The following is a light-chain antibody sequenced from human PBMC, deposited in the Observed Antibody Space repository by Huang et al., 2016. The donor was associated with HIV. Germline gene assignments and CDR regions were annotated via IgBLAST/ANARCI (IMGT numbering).Light chain of an antibody. CDR3: QQSYNLPYT. V-gene: IGKV1-39*01. Sequence: DIQMTQSPPSLSASLGDRVTITCRASQSITTYLNWYRHKPGEAPELLIHATSTLQNGVSSRFSGGGSGTDFTLTITKLQPEDVASYYCQQSYNLPYTFGRGTKVDIK. J-gene: IGKJ2*01. CDR1: QSITTY. CDR2: ATS.